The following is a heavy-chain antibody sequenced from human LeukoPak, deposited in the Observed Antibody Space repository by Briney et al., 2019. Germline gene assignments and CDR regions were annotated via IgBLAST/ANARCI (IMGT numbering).Heavy chain of an antibody. D-gene: IGHD1-26*01. CDR3: AREESIGSYQFLNEY. J-gene: IGHJ4*02. V-gene: IGHV1-18*01. Sequence: ASVKVSCKASGYTFTSYGISWVRQAPGQGLEWMGWISAYNGHTNYAQKFQGRVTMTTDTSTSTAYMEVRSLRSDDTAMYYCAREESIGSYQFLNEYWGQGTLVTVSS. CDR1: GYTFTSYG. CDR2: ISAYNGHT.